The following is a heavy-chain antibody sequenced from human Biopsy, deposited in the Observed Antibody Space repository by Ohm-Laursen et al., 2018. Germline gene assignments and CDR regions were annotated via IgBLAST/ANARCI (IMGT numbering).Heavy chain of an antibody. Sequence: SDTLSLTCSVSGDSISSSTYYWGWIRQPPGKGLEWIGTIRNTYFRTSLKSRVTMSVNTSKKQFSLRLSSVTAADTAVYYCASAGYNPDWNFDLWGRGTRVTVSS. V-gene: IGHV4-39*07. CDR1: GDSISSSTYY. J-gene: IGHJ2*01. CDR3: ASAGYNPDWNFDL. CDR2: IRNT. D-gene: IGHD5-24*01.